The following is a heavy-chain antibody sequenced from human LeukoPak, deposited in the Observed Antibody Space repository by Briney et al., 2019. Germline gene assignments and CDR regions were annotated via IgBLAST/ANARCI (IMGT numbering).Heavy chain of an antibody. V-gene: IGHV4-59*01. D-gene: IGHD6-13*01. CDR1: GGSISSYY. Sequence: SSETLSLTCTVSGGSISSYYWSWIRQPPEKGLEWIGYIYYSGSTNYNPSLKSRVTISVDTSKNQFSLKLSSVTAADTAVYYCARGVAASPEYWFDPWGQGTLVTVSS. CDR3: ARGVAASPEYWFDP. CDR2: IYYSGST. J-gene: IGHJ5*02.